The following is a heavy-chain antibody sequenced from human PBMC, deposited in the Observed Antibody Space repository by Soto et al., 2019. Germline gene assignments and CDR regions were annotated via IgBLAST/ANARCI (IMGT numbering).Heavy chain of an antibody. Sequence: QVQLQQWGAGLLKPSETLSLTCAVYGGSFSGYYWSWIRQPPGKGLEWIGEINHSGSTNYTPSLKSRVTISVDTANNQFARKLSSVTAADTAVYYCARGLLWFGELFPKSYYFDYWGQGTLVSLSS. CDR2: INHSGST. D-gene: IGHD3-10*01. J-gene: IGHJ4*02. CDR3: ARGLLWFGELFPKSYYFDY. V-gene: IGHV4-34*01. CDR1: GGSFSGYY.